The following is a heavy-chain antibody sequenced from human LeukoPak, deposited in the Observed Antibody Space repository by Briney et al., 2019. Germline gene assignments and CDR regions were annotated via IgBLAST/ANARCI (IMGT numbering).Heavy chain of an antibody. Sequence: GGSLRLSCAASGFTVSSNYRSWVRQAPGKGLEWVSVIYSGGSTYYADSVKGRFTISRDNSKNTLYLQMNSLRAEDTAVYYCARGVRGSYSSPTTYYMDVWGKGTTVTISS. V-gene: IGHV3-66*01. J-gene: IGHJ6*03. CDR1: GFTVSSNY. CDR3: ARGVRGSYSSPTTYYMDV. CDR2: IYSGGST. D-gene: IGHD1-26*01.